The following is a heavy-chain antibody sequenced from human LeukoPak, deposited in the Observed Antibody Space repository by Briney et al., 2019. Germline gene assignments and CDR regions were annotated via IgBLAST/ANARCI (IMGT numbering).Heavy chain of an antibody. CDR2: INSDGSST. CDR3: AGPMTEIDY. J-gene: IGHJ4*02. CDR1: GFTFSTYW. D-gene: IGHD2-21*02. Sequence: GGSLRLSCAASGFTFSTYWMHWVRQAPGKGLVWVSHINSDGSSTNYADSVKGRFTISRDNAKNTLYLQMNSLRAEDTAVYYCAGPMTEIDYWGQGTLDTVSS. V-gene: IGHV3-74*01.